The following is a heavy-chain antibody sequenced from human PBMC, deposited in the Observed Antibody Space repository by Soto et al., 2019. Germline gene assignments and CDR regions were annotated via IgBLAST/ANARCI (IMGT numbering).Heavy chain of an antibody. CDR2: INPSGGST. J-gene: IGHJ6*02. D-gene: IGHD2-15*01. Sequence: GASVKVSCKASGYTFTSYYMHWVRQAPGQGLEWMGIINPSGGSTSYAQKFQGRVTMTRDTSTSTVYMELSSLRSEDTAVYYCARGLGAANLPYYYYYYGMDVWGQGTTVTVSS. V-gene: IGHV1-46*01. CDR1: GYTFTSYY. CDR3: ARGLGAANLPYYYYYYGMDV.